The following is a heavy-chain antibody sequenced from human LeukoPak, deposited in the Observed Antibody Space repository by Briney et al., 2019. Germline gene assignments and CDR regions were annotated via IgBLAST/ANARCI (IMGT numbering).Heavy chain of an antibody. Sequence: GGSLRLSCAASGLTISSSGVSWVRQTPGKGLEWVSSISGSGDRTHYADSVRGRFTISRDNSKNTLYLQMNSLRAEDTAVYYCATYYYDSSGYYPDAFGIWGQGTMVTVSS. CDR2: ISGSGDRT. CDR1: GLTISSSG. CDR3: ATYYYDSSGYYPDAFGI. J-gene: IGHJ3*02. V-gene: IGHV3-23*01. D-gene: IGHD3-22*01.